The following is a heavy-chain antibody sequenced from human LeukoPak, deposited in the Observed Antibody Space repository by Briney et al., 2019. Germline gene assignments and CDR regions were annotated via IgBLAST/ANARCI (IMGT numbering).Heavy chain of an antibody. CDR3: ERDNYEKVFDF. J-gene: IGHJ3*01. D-gene: IGHD3-22*01. Sequence: PAGSLRLSCAASGFTFRTYWMHWVRQAPGKGLVWVSRTNSDESTTNYADSVKGRFTISRDNAKNMMYLQMNSLRAEDTAVYYCERDNYEKVFDFWGKGTGVTVSS. V-gene: IGHV3-74*01. CDR1: GFTFRTYW. CDR2: TNSDESTT.